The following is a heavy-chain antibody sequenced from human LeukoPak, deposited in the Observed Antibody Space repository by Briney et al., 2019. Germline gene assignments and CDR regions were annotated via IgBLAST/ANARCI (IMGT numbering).Heavy chain of an antibody. V-gene: IGHV3-7*01. CDR2: IKQDGSEE. J-gene: IGHJ3*02. CDR1: GFTFSSYW. D-gene: IGHD3-22*01. CDR3: ARMYYYDSSGLTHDAFGI. Sequence: PGGSLRLSCAASGFTFSSYWMSWVRQAPGKGLEWVANIKQDGSEEYYVDSVKGRFTISRDNAKNSLYLQMNSLRAEDTAVYYCARMYYYDSSGLTHDAFGIWGQGTMVTVSS.